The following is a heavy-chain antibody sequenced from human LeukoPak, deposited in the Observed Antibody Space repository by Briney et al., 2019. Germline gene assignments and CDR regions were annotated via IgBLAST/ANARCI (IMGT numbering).Heavy chain of an antibody. J-gene: IGHJ4*02. CDR2: IYPDDSDT. D-gene: IGHD5-24*01. CDR3: ARPVEMATSPFDY. V-gene: IGHV5-51*01. CDR1: GYLFANYW. Sequence: GESLRISCQCSGYLFANYWIAWVRQLPGKGLEWMGIIYPDDSDTRYSPSFQGQVTISADKSIATAYLQWSSLKASDTAMYYCARPVEMATSPFDYWGQGTLVTVSS.